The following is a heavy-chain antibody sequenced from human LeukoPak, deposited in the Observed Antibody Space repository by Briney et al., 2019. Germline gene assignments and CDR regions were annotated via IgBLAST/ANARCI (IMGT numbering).Heavy chain of an antibody. CDR1: GFTFSDYY. CDR2: IGASGSPT. J-gene: IGHJ3*02. D-gene: IGHD2-2*02. CDR3: VRAVPAAILGAFDI. V-gene: IGHV3-11*04. Sequence: GGSLRLSCAASGFTFSDYYMGWIRQAPGKGLEWVSYIGASGSPTYYTDSVKGRFTISRDNAKKSLYLQMNSLRAEDTAVYYCVRAVPAAILGAFDIWGQGTMVTVSS.